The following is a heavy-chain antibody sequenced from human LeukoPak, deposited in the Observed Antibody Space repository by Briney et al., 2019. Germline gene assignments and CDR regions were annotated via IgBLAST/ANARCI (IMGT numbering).Heavy chain of an antibody. J-gene: IGHJ4*02. CDR1: GFTFSSYG. CDR3: AKESWAERGCSYGHGYFDY. D-gene: IGHD5-18*01. Sequence: GGSLRLSCAASGFTFSSYGMNWVRQAPGKGLEWVSAISGSGGSTYYADSVKGRFTISRDNSKNTLYLQMNSLRAEDTAVYYCAKESWAERGCSYGHGYFDYWGQGTLVTVSS. V-gene: IGHV3-23*01. CDR2: ISGSGGST.